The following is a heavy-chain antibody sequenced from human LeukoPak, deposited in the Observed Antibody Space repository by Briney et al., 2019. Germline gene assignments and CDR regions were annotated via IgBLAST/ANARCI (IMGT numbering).Heavy chain of an antibody. D-gene: IGHD2-15*01. V-gene: IGHV1-69*11. CDR3: ARDHQSLGYCSGGSCPGRYYYYYMDV. CDR2: IIPILGTA. Sequence: GSSVKVSCKASGGTFSSYAISWVRQAPGQGLEWMGRIIPILGTANYAQKFQGRVTTTTDESTSTAYMELSSLRSEDTAVYYCARDHQSLGYCSGGSCPGRYYYYYMDVWGKGTTVTVSS. J-gene: IGHJ6*03. CDR1: GGTFSSYA.